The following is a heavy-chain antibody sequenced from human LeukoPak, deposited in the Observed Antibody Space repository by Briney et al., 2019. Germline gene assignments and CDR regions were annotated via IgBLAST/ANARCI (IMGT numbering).Heavy chain of an antibody. Sequence: SETLSLTCAVSGDSISCCYWTWIRQSAGKGLEWIGRVFISGSTNYNPFLQGRVTMSVDRSKSQFSLRLSSVTAADTAVYYCVRQGYNYGAFNAWGQGTLVTVSS. V-gene: IGHV4-4*07. J-gene: IGHJ4*02. CDR3: VRQGYNYGAFNA. D-gene: IGHD5-18*01. CDR2: VFISGST. CDR1: GDSISCCY.